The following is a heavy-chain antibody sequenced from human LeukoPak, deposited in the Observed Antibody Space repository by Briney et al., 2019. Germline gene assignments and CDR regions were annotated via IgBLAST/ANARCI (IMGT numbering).Heavy chain of an antibody. J-gene: IGHJ5*02. V-gene: IGHV3-30-3*01. Sequence: GGSLRLSCAASGFTFSSYAMHWVRQAPGKGLEWVAVISYDGSNKYYADSVKGRFTISRDNSKNTLYLQMNSLRAEDTAVYYCARIYYYEGSGVFEPWGQGTLVTVSS. D-gene: IGHD3-22*01. CDR3: ARIYYYEGSGVFEP. CDR1: GFTFSSYA. CDR2: ISYDGSNK.